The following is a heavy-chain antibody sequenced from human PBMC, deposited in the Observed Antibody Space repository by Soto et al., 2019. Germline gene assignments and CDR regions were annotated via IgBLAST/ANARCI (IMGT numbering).Heavy chain of an antibody. D-gene: IGHD1-26*01. CDR2: ISNTAVYT. J-gene: IGHJ3*02. CDR3: AQRGLGNGFEI. V-gene: IGHV3-23*01. Sequence: EVQLLESGGGLVQPGGSLRLSCAASGFSFSCCAMSWVRQAPGQGLEWVSAISNTAVYTDYADSVQGRFTITRDNSKNTLYLQMSSLRAEDRAVDYCAQRGLGNGFEIWCQARMVTVSS. CDR1: GFSFSCCA.